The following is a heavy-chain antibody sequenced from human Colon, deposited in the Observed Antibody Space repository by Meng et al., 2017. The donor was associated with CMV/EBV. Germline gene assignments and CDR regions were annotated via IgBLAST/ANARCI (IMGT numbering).Heavy chain of an antibody. D-gene: IGHD3-16*01. CDR3: VKGHTMINP. J-gene: IGHJ5*02. Sequence: QVHLVQAGGGLVEPGVSPRLSCASSGFIFSDNYMTWIREAPGKGLEWVSYISPTGSDTNYADSVRGRFTISRDNAKNSLFLQMSSLTAEDTAVYYCVKGHTMINPWGQGTLVTVSS. V-gene: IGHV3-11*05. CDR1: GFIFSDNY. CDR2: ISPTGSDT.